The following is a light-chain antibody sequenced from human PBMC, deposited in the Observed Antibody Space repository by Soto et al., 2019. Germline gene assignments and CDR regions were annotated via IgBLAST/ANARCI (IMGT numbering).Light chain of an antibody. CDR2: GGS. Sequence: DIVLTQSPGTLSLSPGERATLSCRASQSVSSNHLAWYQQKPGQAPRLLIYGGSSRATGIPVRFSGSGSETDFTLTITSLQSEDFAVYYCQQYYKWPQWTIGQGTRLEIK. CDR1: QSVSSNH. CDR3: QQYYKWPQWT. V-gene: IGKV3-20*01. J-gene: IGKJ5*01.